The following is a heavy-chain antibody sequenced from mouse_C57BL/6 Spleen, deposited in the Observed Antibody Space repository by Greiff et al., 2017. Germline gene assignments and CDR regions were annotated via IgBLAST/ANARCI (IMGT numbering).Heavy chain of an antibody. D-gene: IGHD1-1*01. CDR1: GYTFTSYW. Sequence: QVQLKQPGAELVKPGASVKLSCKASGYTFTSYWMHWVKQRPGQGLEWIGMIHPNSGSTNYNEKFKSKATLTVDKSSSTAYMQLSSLTSEDSAVYYCARAYVYYYGSPHFDYWGQGTTLTVSS. CDR2: IHPNSGST. CDR3: ARAYVYYYGSPHFDY. J-gene: IGHJ2*01. V-gene: IGHV1-64*01.